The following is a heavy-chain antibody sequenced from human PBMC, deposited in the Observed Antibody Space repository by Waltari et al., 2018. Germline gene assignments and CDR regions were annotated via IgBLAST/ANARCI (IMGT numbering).Heavy chain of an antibody. CDR2: INQDGGEK. V-gene: IGHV3-7*01. CDR1: GLTFITAW. Sequence: EVQLVESGGGLVQPGGSLRLSCEASGLTFITAWLAWVRQAPGKGLQWVANINQDGGEKYYLDSVKGRFTISRDNAKKSVYLEMNSLRAEDTAIYYCSKRLDIWGRGTMVAVSS. J-gene: IGHJ3*02. CDR3: SKRLDI.